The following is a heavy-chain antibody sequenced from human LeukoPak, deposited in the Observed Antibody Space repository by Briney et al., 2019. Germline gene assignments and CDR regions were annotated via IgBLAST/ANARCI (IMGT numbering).Heavy chain of an antibody. CDR1: GGSFSGYY. D-gene: IGHD3-3*01. CDR2: INHSGST. J-gene: IGHJ6*02. V-gene: IGHV4-34*01. Sequence: PSETLSLTCAVYGGSFSGYYWSWIRQPPGKGLEWIGEINHSGSTNYNPSLKSRVTISVDTSKNQFSLKLSSVTAADTAVYYCARIAYDALDSYYYGMDVWGQGTTVTVSS. CDR3: ARIAYDALDSYYYGMDV.